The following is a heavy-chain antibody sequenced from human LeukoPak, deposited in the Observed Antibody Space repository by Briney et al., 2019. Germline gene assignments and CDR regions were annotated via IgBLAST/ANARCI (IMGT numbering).Heavy chain of an antibody. Sequence: ASVKVSCKASGYTFTDYAINWVRQAPGQGLEWMAWINTNTGNPTYAQGFTGRFVFSLDTSVSTAYLQINSLEAEDTAVYFCARDYYDSSGYSYYFDYWGQGTLVTVSS. CDR3: ARDYYDSSGYSYYFDY. CDR2: INTNTGNP. J-gene: IGHJ4*02. V-gene: IGHV7-4-1*02. D-gene: IGHD3-22*01. CDR1: GYTFTDYA.